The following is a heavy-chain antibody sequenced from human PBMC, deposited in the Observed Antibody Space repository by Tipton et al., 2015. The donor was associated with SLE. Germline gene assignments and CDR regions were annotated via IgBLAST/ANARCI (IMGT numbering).Heavy chain of an antibody. V-gene: IGHV3-69-1*01. J-gene: IGHJ4*02. CDR1: GFTFSKCH. CDR3: ARVRSIAARPLDY. CDR2: IPSSGYT. D-gene: IGHD6-6*01. Sequence: GSLRLSCAASGFTFSKCHMTWVRQAPGKGLEWVSSIPSSGYTYYADSVQGRFTISRDNAKNSLFLQMNSLSPEDTAVYFCARVRSIAARPLDYWGQGTLVTVSS.